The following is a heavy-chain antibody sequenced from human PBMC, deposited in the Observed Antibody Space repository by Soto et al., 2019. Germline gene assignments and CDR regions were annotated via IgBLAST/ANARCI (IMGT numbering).Heavy chain of an antibody. J-gene: IGHJ3*02. CDR3: ARIGVGFVFDI. V-gene: IGHV4-34*02. D-gene: IGHD3-10*01. CDR1: GRSMSGYN. Sequence: QVQQQQWGARLLKPSETLSLTCAEYGRSMSGYNWSWLRRSPVRGLEWIGEIGPTGDTNYGPSFMSRVTVSVYTPKYELSLRLTKVTAADTAEYLCARIGVGFVFDIWGLGTLVSVSS. CDR2: IGPTGDT.